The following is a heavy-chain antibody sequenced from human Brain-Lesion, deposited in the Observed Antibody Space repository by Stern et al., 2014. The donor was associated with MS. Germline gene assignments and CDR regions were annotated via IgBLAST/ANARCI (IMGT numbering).Heavy chain of an antibody. CDR1: GFTFDDYA. D-gene: IGHD1-14*01. Sequence: VQLVESGGDLVQPGRSLRISCAAFGFTFDDYAMHWVRQAPGKVLEWVAGFSWNSGTIGYADSVKGRFTTSRDNAYSSLYLQMNSLRPEDTALYYCARDITGSSAYFAYWGQGTLVTVSS. CDR3: ARDITGSSAYFAY. CDR2: FSWNSGTI. J-gene: IGHJ4*02. V-gene: IGHV3-9*01.